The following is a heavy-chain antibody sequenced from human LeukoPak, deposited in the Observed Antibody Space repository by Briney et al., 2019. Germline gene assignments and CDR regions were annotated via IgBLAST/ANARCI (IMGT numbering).Heavy chain of an antibody. CDR3: ARYFTGGSDY. J-gene: IGHJ4*02. D-gene: IGHD3-16*01. V-gene: IGHV5-51*01. Sequence: GESLKISCKGSGYSFSTYWIGWVRQMPGKGLEWMGLIYAGDSDTRYSPSFQGQVTISVDKSISTAYLQWSNLKASDTAMYYCARYFTGGSDYWGQGTLVTVSS. CDR2: IYAGDSDT. CDR1: GYSFSTYW.